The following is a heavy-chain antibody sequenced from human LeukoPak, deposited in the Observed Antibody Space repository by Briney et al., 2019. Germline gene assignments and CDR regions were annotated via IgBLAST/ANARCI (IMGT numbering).Heavy chain of an antibody. CDR1: TDSFSSHY. J-gene: IGHJ3*02. V-gene: IGHV4-59*11. CDR3: ARDVVTVTKGFDI. Sequence: SETLSLTCAVSTDSFSSHYWTWVRQPPGKGLEWIGYISYIGSTNYNPSLKSRVTISIDTSKTQFSLRLSSVTAADTAVYYCARDVVTVTKGFDIWGQGTIVSVSS. D-gene: IGHD4-17*01. CDR2: ISYIGST.